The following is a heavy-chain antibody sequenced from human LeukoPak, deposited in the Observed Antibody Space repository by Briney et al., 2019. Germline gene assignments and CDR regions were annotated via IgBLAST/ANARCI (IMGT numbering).Heavy chain of an antibody. D-gene: IGHD4-11*01. V-gene: IGHV3-7*01. CDR1: GFTFRTYW. J-gene: IGHJ6*02. Sequence: GGSLRLSCAASGFTFRTYWMSWVRQAPGKGLEWEANINEDGTLKFYVESVRGRFVISRDNVESSLSLEMNSLRTEDTAVYYCARAPHYSNYGPYYYGMDVWGQGTTVTVSS. CDR2: INEDGTLK. CDR3: ARAPHYSNYGPYYYGMDV.